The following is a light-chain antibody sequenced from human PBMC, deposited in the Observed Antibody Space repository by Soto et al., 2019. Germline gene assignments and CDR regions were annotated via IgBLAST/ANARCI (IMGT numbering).Light chain of an antibody. J-gene: IGKJ4*01. CDR2: DAS. CDR3: QQFSSYPRT. V-gene: IGKV3-20*01. CDR1: QTVRNNY. Sequence: EFKLTQSPGTLSLSPGERATLSCRASQTVRNNYLAWYQQKPGQAPKLLIHDASSRATGIPDRFSGGGSGTDFILTISRLEPEDFAVYYCQQFSSYPRTFGGGTKVDIK.